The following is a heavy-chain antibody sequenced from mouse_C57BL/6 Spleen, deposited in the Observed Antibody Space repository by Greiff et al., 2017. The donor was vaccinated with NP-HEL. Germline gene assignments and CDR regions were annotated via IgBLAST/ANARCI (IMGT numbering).Heavy chain of an antibody. V-gene: IGHV1-61*01. J-gene: IGHJ4*01. Sequence: QVQLQQPGAELVRPGSSVKLSCKASGYTFTSYWMDWVKQRPGQGLEWIGNIYPSDSETHYNQKFKDTATLTVDKSASTPYMQRRRPTSEDFAVYYGARDSPDSVDVWGQGTSATVSS. CDR1: GYTFTSYW. CDR2: IYPSDSET. D-gene: IGHD3-2*01. CDR3: ARDSPDSVDV.